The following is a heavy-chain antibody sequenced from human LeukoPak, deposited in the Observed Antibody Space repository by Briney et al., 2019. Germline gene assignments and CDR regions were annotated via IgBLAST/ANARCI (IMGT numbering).Heavy chain of an antibody. CDR1: GFTFSSYA. CDR3: AKGARSRYCSGGSCSNPFDY. D-gene: IGHD2-15*01. Sequence: GGSLRLSCAASGFTFSSYAMSWVRQAPRKGLEWVSAISGSGGSTYYADSVKGRFTISRDNSKNTLYLQMNSLRAEDTAVYYCAKGARSRYCSGGSCSNPFDYWGQGTLVTVSS. J-gene: IGHJ4*02. CDR2: ISGSGGST. V-gene: IGHV3-23*01.